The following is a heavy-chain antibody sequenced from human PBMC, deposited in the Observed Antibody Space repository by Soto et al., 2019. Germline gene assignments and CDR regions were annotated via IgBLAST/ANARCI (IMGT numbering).Heavy chain of an antibody. Sequence: QVQLVESGGGVVQPGRSLRLSCAASGFTFSSYGMHWVRQAPGKGLEWVAVISYDGSNKYYADSVKGRFTISRDNSKNTLYLQMNSLRAEDTAVYYCAKPMIVVGSDAFDIWGQGTMVTVSS. D-gene: IGHD3-22*01. CDR3: AKPMIVVGSDAFDI. J-gene: IGHJ3*02. CDR2: ISYDGSNK. CDR1: GFTFSSYG. V-gene: IGHV3-30*18.